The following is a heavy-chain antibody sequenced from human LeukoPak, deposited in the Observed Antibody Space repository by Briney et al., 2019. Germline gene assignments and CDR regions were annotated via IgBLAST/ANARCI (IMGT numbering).Heavy chain of an antibody. CDR2: ISGSGGTT. CDR3: AKDEEGGSRGGPFDY. D-gene: IGHD1-26*01. V-gene: IGHV3-23*01. J-gene: IGHJ4*02. CDR1: GFTFSSYA. Sequence: GGSLRLSCAASGFTFSSYAMSWVRQAPGKGLEWVSGISGSGGTTYYADSVKGRFTISRDNSKNTVYLQMNSLRADDTAVYYCAKDEEGGSRGGPFDYWGQGTLVTVSS.